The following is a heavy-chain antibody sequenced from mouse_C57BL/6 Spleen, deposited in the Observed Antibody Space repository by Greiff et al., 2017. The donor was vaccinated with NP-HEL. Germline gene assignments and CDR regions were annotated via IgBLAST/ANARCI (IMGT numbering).Heavy chain of an antibody. D-gene: IGHD2-5*01. CDR1: GYSITSGYY. CDR3: ARGGAYYSNYEYYFDY. CDR2: ISYDGSN. V-gene: IGHV3-6*01. J-gene: IGHJ2*01. Sequence: ESGPGLVKPSQSLSLTCSVTGYSITSGYYWNWIRQFPGNKLEWMGYISYDGSNNYNPSLKNRIPITRDTSKNQFFLKLNSVTTEDTATYYCARGGAYYSNYEYYFDYWGQGTTLTVSS.